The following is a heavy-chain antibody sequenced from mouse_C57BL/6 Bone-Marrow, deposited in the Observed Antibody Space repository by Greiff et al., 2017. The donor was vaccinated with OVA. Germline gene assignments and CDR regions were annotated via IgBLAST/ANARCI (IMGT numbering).Heavy chain of an antibody. CDR2: IYPRSGNT. D-gene: IGHD1-2*01. J-gene: IGHJ2*01. V-gene: IGHV1-81*01. CDR3: ARGSLLRFDY. CDR1: GYTFTSYG. Sequence: MQLQQSGAELARPGASVTLSCKASGYTFTSYGISWVKQRTGQGLEWIGEIYPRSGNTYYNEKFKGKATLTADKSSSTAYMELRSLTSEDSAVYFCARGSLLRFDYWGQGTTLTVSS.